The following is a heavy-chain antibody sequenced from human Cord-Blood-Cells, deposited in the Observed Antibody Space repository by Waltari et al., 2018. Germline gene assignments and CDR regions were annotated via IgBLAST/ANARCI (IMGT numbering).Heavy chain of an antibody. V-gene: IGHV3-21*01. Sequence: EVQLVESGGGLVTPGGSLRLYCAASGFTFSSYSLNWARKAPGKGLEWVSSISSSSSYIYYADSVKGRFTISRDNAKNSLYLQMNSLRAEDTAVYYCASPGIAARDAFDIWGQGTMVTVSS. J-gene: IGHJ3*02. D-gene: IGHD6-6*01. CDR2: ISSSSSYI. CDR1: GFTFSSYS. CDR3: ASPGIAARDAFDI.